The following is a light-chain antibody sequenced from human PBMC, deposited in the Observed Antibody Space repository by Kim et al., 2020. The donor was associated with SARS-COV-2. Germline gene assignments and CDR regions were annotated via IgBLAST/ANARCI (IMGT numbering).Light chain of an antibody. CDR2: EVT. CDR3: SSYAGSNTLV. J-gene: IGLJ2*01. Sequence: SVTLSCAGAISDIGSSIYVSWYQQHPGKAPKLMIYEVTMRPSGVPARFSGSKSGNTASLTVSGLQADDEADYYCSSYAGSNTLVFGGGTQLTVL. V-gene: IGLV2-8*01. CDR1: ISDIGSSIY.